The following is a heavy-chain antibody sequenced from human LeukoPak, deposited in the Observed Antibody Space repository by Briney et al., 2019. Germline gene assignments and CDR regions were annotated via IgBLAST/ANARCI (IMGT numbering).Heavy chain of an antibody. J-gene: IGHJ4*02. V-gene: IGHV1-8*03. CDR3: ARAIRGGNPDRIVYYFDY. CDR1: GYTFTSYD. CDR2: MNPNSGNT. D-gene: IGHD4-23*01. Sequence: ASVKVSCKASGYTFTSYDINWVRQATGQGLEWMGWMNPNSGNTGYAQKFQGRVTITRNTSISTAYMELSSLRSEDTAVYYCARAIRGGNPDRIVYYFDYWGQGTLVTVSS.